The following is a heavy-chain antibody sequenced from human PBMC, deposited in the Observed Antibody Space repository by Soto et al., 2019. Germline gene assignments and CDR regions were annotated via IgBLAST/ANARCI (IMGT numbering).Heavy chain of an antibody. D-gene: IGHD3-3*01. Sequence: ASETLSLTCTVSGGSISSYYLSWIRQPPGKGLEWIGYIYYSGSTNYNPSLKSRVTISVDTSKNQFSLKLSSVTAADTAVYYCASAGHYDFWSGFTSDYYYYGMDVWGQGTTVTVSS. J-gene: IGHJ6*02. V-gene: IGHV4-59*01. CDR2: IYYSGST. CDR1: GGSISSYY. CDR3: ASAGHYDFWSGFTSDYYYYGMDV.